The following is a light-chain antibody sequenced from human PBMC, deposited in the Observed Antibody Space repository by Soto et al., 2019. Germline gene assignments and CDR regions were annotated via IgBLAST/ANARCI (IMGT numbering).Light chain of an antibody. CDR3: QHYETYSGT. V-gene: IGKV1-5*03. J-gene: IGKJ3*01. Sequence: DIQLTQSPSSLSASVGDRVTITCRASQIISTWLAWYQQKSGEAPKLLIYRASNLVSGVPSRFSGSGSGTEFTLTISGQQPDDFSIYYCQHYETYSGTFVPGTKVDL. CDR2: RAS. CDR1: QIISTW.